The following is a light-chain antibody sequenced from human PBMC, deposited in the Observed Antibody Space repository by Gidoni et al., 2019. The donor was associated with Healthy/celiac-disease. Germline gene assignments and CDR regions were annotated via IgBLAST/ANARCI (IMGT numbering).Light chain of an antibody. Sequence: ELALPSSPGTLSLSAGERATISCSASQSVSSRYLAGYQQKAGQAPRLLIYGASSRATGIPDRCSGSGFGTDFTRTISRLEPEEVAVYYCQQYASPHIFGQGSKLDIK. V-gene: IGKV3-20*01. CDR3: QQYASPHI. CDR1: QSVSSRY. CDR2: GAS. J-gene: IGKJ2*01.